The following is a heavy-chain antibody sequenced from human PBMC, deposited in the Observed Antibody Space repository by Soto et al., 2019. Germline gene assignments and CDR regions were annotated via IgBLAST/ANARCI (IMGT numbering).Heavy chain of an antibody. D-gene: IGHD6-19*01. CDR3: AIGPRMWLAGGGY. J-gene: IGHJ4*02. CDR1: GGSFSGYT. V-gene: IGHV4-34*01. CDR2: INHSGIT. Sequence: SETLSLTCAVYGGSFSGYTWSWIRQPPGKGLEWLGEINHSGITDYNPSLKSRVTISIDTSKNQFSLNLNSVTAADTAVYYCAIGPRMWLAGGGYWGQGTLVTVSS.